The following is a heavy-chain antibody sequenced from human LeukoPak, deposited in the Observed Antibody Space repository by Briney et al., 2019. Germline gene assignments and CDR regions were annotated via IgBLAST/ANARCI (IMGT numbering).Heavy chain of an antibody. J-gene: IGHJ4*02. V-gene: IGHV4-30-2*01. CDR1: GGSISSGGYY. CDR3: ARDVADAAMVTSGGYFDY. CDR2: IYHSGST. D-gene: IGHD5-18*01. Sequence: PSQTLSLTCTVSGGSISSGGYYWSWIRQPPGKGLEWIGYIYHSGSTYYNPSLKSRVTISVDTSKNQFSLKLSSVTAADTAVYYCARDVADAAMVTSGGYFDYWGQGTLVTVSS.